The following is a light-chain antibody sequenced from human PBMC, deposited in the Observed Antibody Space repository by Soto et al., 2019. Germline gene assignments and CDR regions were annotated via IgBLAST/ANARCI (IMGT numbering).Light chain of an antibody. CDR1: QSISSY. J-gene: IGKJ2*03. CDR3: QQSYSYPYS. Sequence: DLQMTQSPSSLSVSVGDRVTITCRASQSISSYLNWYQQKPGKAHKLLVYAASSLRSGFPSRFSGTAPGTDFTHAISVLQPEDLATYYCQQSYSYPYSFGKGTKLEI. CDR2: AAS. V-gene: IGKV1-39*01.